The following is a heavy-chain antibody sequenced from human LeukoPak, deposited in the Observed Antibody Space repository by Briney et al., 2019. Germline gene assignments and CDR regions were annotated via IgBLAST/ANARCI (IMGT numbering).Heavy chain of an antibody. D-gene: IGHD5-24*01. V-gene: IGHV3-7*01. CDR1: GFTFSDYY. CDR3: AADGYSSPFDY. CDR2: IKKDGSEK. Sequence: GGSLRLSCAASGFTFSDYYMSWIRQAPGKGLEWVANIKKDGSEKYYVDSVRGRFTISRDNAKNSLYLQMNSLRAEDTAVYYCAADGYSSPFDYWGQGTLVTVSS. J-gene: IGHJ4*02.